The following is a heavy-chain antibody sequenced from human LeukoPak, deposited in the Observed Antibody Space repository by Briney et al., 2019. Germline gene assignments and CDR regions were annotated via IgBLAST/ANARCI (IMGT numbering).Heavy chain of an antibody. Sequence: GGSLRLSCAVSGFIFSDFSMSWVRQAPGKGLEWVAKMDENGNEIFYVDSVKGRFTISRDNAKNSLYLQMNRLRADDTAVYYCARPRGCGTSRCNNFDYWGQGTLVTVSS. V-gene: IGHV3-7*01. CDR2: MDENGNEI. J-gene: IGHJ4*02. CDR3: ARPRGCGTSRCNNFDY. D-gene: IGHD2-21*01. CDR1: GFIFSDFS.